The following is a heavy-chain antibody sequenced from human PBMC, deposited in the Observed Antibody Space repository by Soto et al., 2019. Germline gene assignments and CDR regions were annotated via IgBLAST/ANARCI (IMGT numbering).Heavy chain of an antibody. CDR1: GFTFDDYA. D-gene: IGHD3-22*01. CDR3: AKGGDNSGYYLNWFDP. J-gene: IGHJ5*02. CDR2: ISWNSGSI. Sequence: EVQLVESGGGLVQPGRSLRLSCAASGFTFDDYAMHWVRQAPGKGMEWVSGISWNSGSIGYADSVKGRFTISRDNAKKSLYLQMISRRAEGTALYYCAKGGDNSGYYLNWFDPWGRGTLVTVSS. V-gene: IGHV3-9*01.